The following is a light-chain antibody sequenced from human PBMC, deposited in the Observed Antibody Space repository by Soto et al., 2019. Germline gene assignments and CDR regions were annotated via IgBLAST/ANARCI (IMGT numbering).Light chain of an antibody. CDR1: HSISNY. J-gene: IGKJ1*01. CDR2: DAS. CDR3: QQSYTTPPWT. Sequence: DVQMTQSPSSLSASVGDRVTITCRASHSISNYLNWYQQKPGKAPKVLIYDASSLQGGVPSRFSGSGSGTDFTLTISSLQPEDFATYYCQQSYTTPPWTFGQGTKVDI. V-gene: IGKV1-39*01.